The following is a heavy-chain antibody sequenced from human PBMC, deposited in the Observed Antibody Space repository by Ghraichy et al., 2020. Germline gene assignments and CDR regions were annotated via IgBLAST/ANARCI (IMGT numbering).Heavy chain of an antibody. CDR1: GGSISSYY. Sequence: GSLSLTCTVSGGSISSYYWSWIRQPPGKGLEWIGYIYYSGSTNYNPSLKSRVTISVDTSKNQFSLKLSSVTAADTAVYYCARRNRILDYWYFDLWGRGTLVTVS. CDR3: ARRNRILDYWYFDL. D-gene: IGHD1-14*01. CDR2: IYYSGST. V-gene: IGHV4-59*01. J-gene: IGHJ2*01.